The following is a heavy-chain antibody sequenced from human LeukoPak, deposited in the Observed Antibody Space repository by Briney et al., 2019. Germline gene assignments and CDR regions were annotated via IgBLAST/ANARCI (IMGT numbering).Heavy chain of an antibody. Sequence: GSLRLSCAASGFTFSNYAMSWVRQAPGKGLEWVSTISTSGSNTYYADSVKGRFTISRDNSKSTLYLQMNSLRAEDTAVYYCAKRGYCRGGTCFSHDAFDIWGQGTMVTVSS. CDR1: GFTFSNYA. CDR2: ISTSGSNT. V-gene: IGHV3-23*01. CDR3: AKRGYCRGGTCFSHDAFDI. D-gene: IGHD2-15*01. J-gene: IGHJ3*02.